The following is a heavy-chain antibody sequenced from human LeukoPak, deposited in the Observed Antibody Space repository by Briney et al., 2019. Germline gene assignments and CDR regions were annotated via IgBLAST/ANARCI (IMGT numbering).Heavy chain of an antibody. J-gene: IGHJ4*02. Sequence: GASVTVSCTASGYTFTTYGISWVRQAPGQGLEWMGWINTYNGNANSAQKFQDRVTMTRDTSTSTAYMDLRRLRSDDTAVYYCARDCNSGNCYSDSWGQGTLVTVSS. CDR3: ARDCNSGNCYSDS. D-gene: IGHD2/OR15-2a*01. V-gene: IGHV1-18*01. CDR2: INTYNGNA. CDR1: GYTFTTYG.